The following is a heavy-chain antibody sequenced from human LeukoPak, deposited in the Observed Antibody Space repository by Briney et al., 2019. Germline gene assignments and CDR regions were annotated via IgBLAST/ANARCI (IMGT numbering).Heavy chain of an antibody. CDR1: GGSFSGYY. J-gene: IGHJ5*02. V-gene: IGHV4-34*01. CDR3: ARLLWFGELFILDP. Sequence: PSETLSLTCAVYGGSFSGYYWSWIRQPPGKGLEWIGEINHSGSTNYNPSLKSRVTISVDTSKNQFSLKLSSVTAADTAVYYCARLLWFGELFILDPWGQGTLVTVSS. CDR2: INHSGST. D-gene: IGHD3-10*01.